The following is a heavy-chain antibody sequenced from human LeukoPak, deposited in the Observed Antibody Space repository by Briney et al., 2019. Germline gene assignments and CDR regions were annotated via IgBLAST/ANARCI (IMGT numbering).Heavy chain of an antibody. CDR2: IKYDESER. CDR3: TRVTTNGYFEY. CDR1: GFTFSSFW. Sequence: GGSLRLSCAASGFTFSSFWMAWVRQAPGKGLEWVASIKYDESERHHVDSVEGRFTISRDNAKNSLYLQMNSLRAEDTAVYSCTRVTTNGYFEYWGQGTLVTVSS. V-gene: IGHV3-7*04. J-gene: IGHJ4*02. D-gene: IGHD6-13*01.